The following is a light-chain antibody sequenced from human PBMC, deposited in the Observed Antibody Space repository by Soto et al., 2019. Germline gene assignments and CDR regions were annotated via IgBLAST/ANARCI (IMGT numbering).Light chain of an antibody. J-gene: IGKJ1*01. CDR1: QSLLGTNGHND. CDR2: LGS. Sequence: DIVMTQSPLSLPVTPGEPASISCRSSQSLLGTNGHNDLDWYLQKPGQSPHLLIYLGSNRASGGTDRCSGSGSGTDFTLKISRVEAADVGVYHCMQALRAPPTFGQGTKVEIK. V-gene: IGKV2-28*01. CDR3: MQALRAPPT.